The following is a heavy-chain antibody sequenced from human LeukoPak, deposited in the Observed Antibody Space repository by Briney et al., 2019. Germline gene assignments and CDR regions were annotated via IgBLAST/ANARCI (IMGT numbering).Heavy chain of an antibody. CDR3: AKDGSTSWPYYYYGMDV. CDR1: GFTFSSYG. V-gene: IGHV3-30*18. D-gene: IGHD2-2*01. Sequence: GGSLRLSCAASGFTFSSYGMHWVRQAPGKGLEWVAVISYDGSNKYYADSVKGRFTISRDNSKNTLYLQMNSLRAEDTAVYYCAKDGSTSWPYYYYGMDVWGQGTTVTVSS. J-gene: IGHJ6*02. CDR2: ISYDGSNK.